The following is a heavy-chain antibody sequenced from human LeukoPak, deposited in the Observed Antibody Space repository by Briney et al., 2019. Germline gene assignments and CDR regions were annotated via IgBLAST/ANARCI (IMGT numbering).Heavy chain of an antibody. CDR3: ARDVDYGDASDY. CDR1: GGTFSSYA. J-gene: IGHJ4*02. CDR2: IIPILGIA. V-gene: IGHV1-69*04. Sequence: SVKVSCKASGGTFSSYAISWVRQAPGQGLEWMGRIIPILGIANYAQKFQGRVTITADKSTSTAYMELSSLRSEDTAVYYCARDVDYGDASDYWGRGTLVTVSS. D-gene: IGHD4-17*01.